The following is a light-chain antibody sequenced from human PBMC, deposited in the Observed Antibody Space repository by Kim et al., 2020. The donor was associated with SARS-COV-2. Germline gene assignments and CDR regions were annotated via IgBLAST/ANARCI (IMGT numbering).Light chain of an antibody. CDR1: QSVSSN. J-gene: IGKJ2*01. V-gene: IGKV3-15*01. CDR2: GAS. CDR3: QQYNNWPPYT. Sequence: EIVMTQSPATLSVSPGERVTLSCRASQSVSSNLAWYQQKPGQAPRLLIYGASTRATGIPARFSGSGSGTEFTLTISSLQSEDFAVYYCQQYNNWPPYTCGRGTKLEI.